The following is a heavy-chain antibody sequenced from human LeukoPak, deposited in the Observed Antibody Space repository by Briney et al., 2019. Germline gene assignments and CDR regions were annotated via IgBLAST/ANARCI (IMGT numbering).Heavy chain of an antibody. D-gene: IGHD2-21*02. Sequence: GGSLRLSCAASGFTVSSNYMRWVRQAPGKGLERVSVIYSGGSTYYADTVKGRFTISRDNPKNTLYLQMNSVRDEDTAVYYCSGVVMTTVRWANAFDIWGQGTMVTVSS. V-gene: IGHV3-66*01. J-gene: IGHJ3*02. CDR3: SGVVMTTVRWANAFDI. CDR2: IYSGGST. CDR1: GFTVSSNY.